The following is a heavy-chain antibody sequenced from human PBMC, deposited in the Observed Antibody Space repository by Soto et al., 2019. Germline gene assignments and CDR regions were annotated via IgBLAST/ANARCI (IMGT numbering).Heavy chain of an antibody. CDR3: ARDPPATRHGMDV. Sequence: EVQLVETGGGLIQPGGSLRLSCAASGFTVSSNYMSWVRQAPGKGLEWVSVIYSGGSTYYADSMRGRFTISRDNSKNTLYLQMKSLRAEDTAVYYCARDPPATRHGMDVWGQGTTVTVSS. CDR1: GFTVSSNY. J-gene: IGHJ6*02. V-gene: IGHV3-53*02. CDR2: IYSGGST.